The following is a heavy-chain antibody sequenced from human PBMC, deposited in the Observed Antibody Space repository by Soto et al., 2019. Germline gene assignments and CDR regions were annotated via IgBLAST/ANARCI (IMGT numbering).Heavy chain of an antibody. J-gene: IGHJ4*02. CDR3: ARDRRPVDKLGGLFDY. CDR2: ISSSRSYI. D-gene: IGHD6-13*01. V-gene: IGHV3-21*01. Sequence: EVQLVESGGGLVKPGGSLSLSCAASGFTFSSYSMNWVRQAPGKGLEWVSSISSSRSYIYYADSVNGRFTISRDNAKNSLDPQMNSLRAADTAVSYCARDRRPVDKLGGLFDYWGQGTLVTVSS. CDR1: GFTFSSYS.